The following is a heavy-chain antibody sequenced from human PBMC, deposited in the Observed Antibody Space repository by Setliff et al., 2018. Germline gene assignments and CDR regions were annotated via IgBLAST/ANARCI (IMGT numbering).Heavy chain of an antibody. V-gene: IGHV4-38-2*01. Sequence: PSETLSLTCAVSDYSIANNYYWGWIRQAPGKGLEWIGTAHQSRTTFYNPSLKGRVTMSVDTSKSQFSLKLSSVTAADMAVYYCRFWSGYYKNDYWAQGTLVTVSS. CDR2: AHQSRTT. J-gene: IGHJ4*02. CDR3: RFWSGYYKNDY. D-gene: IGHD3-3*01. CDR1: DYSIANNYY.